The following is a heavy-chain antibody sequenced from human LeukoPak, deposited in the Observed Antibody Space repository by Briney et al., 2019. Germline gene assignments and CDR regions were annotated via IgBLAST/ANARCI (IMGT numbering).Heavy chain of an antibody. D-gene: IGHD3-3*01. CDR2: IETSGSTI. J-gene: IGHJ6*02. Sequence: GGSLRLSCAASGFSFSTYEMNWVRQVPGKGLEWVSYIETSGSTIHYADSVKGRFTMSRDNATKSLYLQMNSLRAEDTAVYYCARNGFWSGNYHYYGMDVWGQGTTVTVSS. V-gene: IGHV3-48*03. CDR3: ARNGFWSGNYHYYGMDV. CDR1: GFSFSTYE.